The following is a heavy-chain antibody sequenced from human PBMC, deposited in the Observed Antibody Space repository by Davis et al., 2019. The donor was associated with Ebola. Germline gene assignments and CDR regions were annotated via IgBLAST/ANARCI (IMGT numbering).Heavy chain of an antibody. CDR2: IYYSGST. D-gene: IGHD3-22*01. CDR3: ARDLYDSNGYMTYFDY. Sequence: MPSETLSLTCTVSGGSISSSSYYWGWIRQPPGKGLEWIGSIYYSGSTYYNPSLKSRVSISVDKSKNQFSLNLSSVTAADTAVYYCARDLYDSNGYMTYFDYWGQGTLVTVSS. CDR1: GGSISSSSYY. J-gene: IGHJ4*02. V-gene: IGHV4-39*07.